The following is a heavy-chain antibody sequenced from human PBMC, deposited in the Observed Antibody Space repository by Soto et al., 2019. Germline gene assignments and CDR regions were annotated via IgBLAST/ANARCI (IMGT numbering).Heavy chain of an antibody. CDR1: GFTFSSNQ. D-gene: IGHD5-18*01. J-gene: IGHJ5*02. CDR2: INDDGTTA. V-gene: IGHV3-74*01. CDR3: VRGYPNRWDP. Sequence: EVQLVESGGGSVQPGGSLRLSCVASGFTFSSNQMHWVRQAPGKGLVWVSRINDDGTTAQYADSVKGRFTISRDNAKNTLYLQMNNLRAEDTAVYHCVRGYPNRWDPWGQGTLVTVAS.